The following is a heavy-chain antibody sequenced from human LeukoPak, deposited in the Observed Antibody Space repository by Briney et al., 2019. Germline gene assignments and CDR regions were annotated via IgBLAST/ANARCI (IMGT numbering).Heavy chain of an antibody. CDR3: ARGLALEGLDY. CDR2: INDSGRT. V-gene: IGHV4-34*01. J-gene: IGHJ4*02. CDR1: GGSFSDYN. Sequence: KTSETLSLTCAVYGGSFSDYNWSWLRQSPEKGLEWMGEINDSGRTHYNPSLKSRVTISVEPAKYQFSLSLSSLTAADTAVYYCARGLALEGLDYWGQGTLVTVSS.